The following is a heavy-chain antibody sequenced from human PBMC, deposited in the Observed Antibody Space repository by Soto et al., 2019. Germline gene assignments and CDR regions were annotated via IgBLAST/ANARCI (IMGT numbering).Heavy chain of an antibody. D-gene: IGHD2-15*01. CDR2: ISGSGTIT. J-gene: IGHJ5*02. Sequence: EVQLLESGGGLVQPGGSLRLSCAASGFPFSSGAMSWVRRAPGKGLGWVSAISGSGTITYYADSVKGRFTISRDTSKNTLYLQMNSLRADDTAVYYCAEWARYCSGADCRAWGQGTLVTVSS. CDR1: GFPFSSGA. CDR3: AEWARYCSGADCRA. V-gene: IGHV3-23*01.